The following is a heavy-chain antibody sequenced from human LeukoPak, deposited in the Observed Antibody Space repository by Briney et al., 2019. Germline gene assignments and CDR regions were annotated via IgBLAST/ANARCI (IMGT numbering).Heavy chain of an antibody. V-gene: IGHV1-2*02. CDR2: INPNSGGT. CDR1: GYTFTGYY. CDR3: ARDSVQYQLLIGMDV. J-gene: IGHJ6*02. Sequence: ASAKVSCKASGYTFTGYYMHWVRQAPGQGLEWMGWINPNSGGTKYAQKFQGRVTMTRDTSISTAYMELSRLRSDDTAMYYCARDSVQYQLLIGMDVWGQGTTVTVSS. D-gene: IGHD2-2*01.